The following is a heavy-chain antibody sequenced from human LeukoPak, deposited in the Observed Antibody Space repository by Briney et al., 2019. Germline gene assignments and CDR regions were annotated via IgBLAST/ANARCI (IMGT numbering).Heavy chain of an antibody. J-gene: IGHJ4*02. CDR2: ISGSGGST. D-gene: IGHD3-22*01. CDR1: GFTFSSYA. V-gene: IGHV3-23*01. Sequence: GGSLRLSCAASGFTFSSYAMSWVRQAPGKGLEWVSAISGSGGSTYYADSVKGRFTISRDNSKNTLYLQMNNLRVEDTALYYCAKDRSGCFDHWGQGVLVTVSS. CDR3: AKDRSGCFDH.